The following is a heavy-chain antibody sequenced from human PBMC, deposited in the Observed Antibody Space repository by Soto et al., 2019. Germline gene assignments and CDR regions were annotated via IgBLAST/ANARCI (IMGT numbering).Heavy chain of an antibody. CDR2: IIPILGIA. V-gene: IGHV1-69*02. D-gene: IGHD4-17*01. CDR1: GGTFSSYT. J-gene: IGHJ4*02. Sequence: GASVKVSCKASGGTFSSYTISWVRQAPGQGLEWMGRIIPILGIANYAQKFQGRVTITADKSTSTAYMELSSLSSEDTAVYYCARAASQSDYGGRRSRNFDYWGQGTLGTVSS. CDR3: ARAASQSDYGGRRSRNFDY.